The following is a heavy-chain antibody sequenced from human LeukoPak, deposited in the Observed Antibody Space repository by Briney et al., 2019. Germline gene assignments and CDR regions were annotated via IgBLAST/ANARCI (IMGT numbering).Heavy chain of an antibody. CDR1: GGTFSSYT. CDR3: ARIHCSSTSCYSFSGAFDI. D-gene: IGHD2-2*02. Sequence: SVKVSCKASGGTFSSYTISWVRQAPGQGLEWMGRIIPILGIANYAQKFQGRVTITADESTSTAYMELSSLRSEDTAVYYCARIHCSSTSCYSFSGAFDIWGQGTMVTVSS. V-gene: IGHV1-69*02. J-gene: IGHJ3*02. CDR2: IIPILGIA.